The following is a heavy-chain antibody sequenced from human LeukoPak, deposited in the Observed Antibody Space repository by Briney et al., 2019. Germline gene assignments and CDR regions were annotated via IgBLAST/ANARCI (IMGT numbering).Heavy chain of an antibody. V-gene: IGHV3-11*04. CDR3: ARTRTTYYFDY. J-gene: IGHJ4*02. CDR2: ISSSGSTI. D-gene: IGHD1-14*01. CDR1: GFTFSDYY. Sequence: GRSLRLSCAASGFTFSDYYMSWIRQAPGKGLEWVSYISSSGSTIYYADSVKGRFTISRDNAKNSLYLQMNSLRAEDTAVYYCARTRTTYYFDYWGQGTLVTVSS.